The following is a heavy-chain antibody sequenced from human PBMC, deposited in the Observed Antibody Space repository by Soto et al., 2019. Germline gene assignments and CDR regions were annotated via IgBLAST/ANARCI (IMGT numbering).Heavy chain of an antibody. CDR2: INHSGST. D-gene: IGHD6-13*01. J-gene: IGHJ3*02. Sequence: SETLSLTCAVYGGSFSGYYWSWIRQPPGKGLEWIGEINHSGSTNYNPSLKSRVTISVDTAKNQFSLKLSSVTAADTAVYYCARRPLRAAAGRMWSFDIWGQGTMVTVSS. V-gene: IGHV4-34*01. CDR1: GGSFSGYY. CDR3: ARRPLRAAAGRMWSFDI.